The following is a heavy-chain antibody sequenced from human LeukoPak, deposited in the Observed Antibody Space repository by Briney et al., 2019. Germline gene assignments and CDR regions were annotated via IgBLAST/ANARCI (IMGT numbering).Heavy chain of an antibody. CDR3: AREGVAAASETIDY. CDR2: INPNSGGT. CDR1: GYTFTGYY. J-gene: IGHJ4*02. Sequence: ASVKVSCKASGYTFTGYYMHWGRQAPGQGLEWMGWINPNSGGTNYAQKFQGRVTMTRDTSISTAYMELSRLRSDDTAVYYCAREGVAAASETIDYWGQGTLVTVSS. V-gene: IGHV1-2*02. D-gene: IGHD6-13*01.